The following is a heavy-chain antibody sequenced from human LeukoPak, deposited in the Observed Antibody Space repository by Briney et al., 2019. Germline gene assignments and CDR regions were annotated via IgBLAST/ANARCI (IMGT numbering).Heavy chain of an antibody. CDR2: INPNSGGT. CDR1: GYTFTSYY. J-gene: IGHJ4*02. Sequence: ASVKVSCKASGYTFTSYYMHWVRHAPGQGLEWMGWINPNSGGTNYAQRFQGRVTMTRDTSIGTAYMELSRLRSDDTAVYYCARPTAYCTITTCHSRALLFWGQGTLVTVSS. D-gene: IGHD2-2*01. V-gene: IGHV1-2*02. CDR3: ARPTAYCTITTCHSRALLF.